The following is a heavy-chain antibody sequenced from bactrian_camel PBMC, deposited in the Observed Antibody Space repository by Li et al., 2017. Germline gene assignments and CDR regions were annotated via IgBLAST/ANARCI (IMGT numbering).Heavy chain of an antibody. Sequence: VQLVESGGGSVQAGGSLKLSCAASAGYIFTCYTMDWHRQAPGQEREAVADMSAGGERKYYDRAVKGRFTISRDDAKNTLDLQMDRLKPEDTGMYYCAAVRVRNGYCYRLLDKGAYNKWAKGTQVTVS. CDR2: MSAGGERK. J-gene: IGHJ4*01. D-gene: IGHD2*01. CDR1: AGYIFTCYT. V-gene: IGHV3S54*01. CDR3: AAVRVRNGYCYRLLDKGAYNK.